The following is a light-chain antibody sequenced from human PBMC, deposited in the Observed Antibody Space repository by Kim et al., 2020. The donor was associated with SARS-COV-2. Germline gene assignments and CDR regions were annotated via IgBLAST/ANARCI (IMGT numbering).Light chain of an antibody. CDR3: SSDTRRSTYA. CDR2: DVS. V-gene: IGLV2-14*03. J-gene: IGLJ1*01. Sequence: GPCITLSCTGTSSDVGGYNYGSWYQQHPGKAPKLMIYDVSKRPSGISARVSGSKSGDTASLTISGHQAEDEADYYCSSDTRRSTYAFGTGTKVTVL. CDR1: SSDVGGYNY.